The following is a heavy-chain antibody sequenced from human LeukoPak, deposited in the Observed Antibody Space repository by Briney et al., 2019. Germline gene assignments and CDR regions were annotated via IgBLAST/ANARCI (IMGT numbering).Heavy chain of an antibody. CDR3: ARHVGSSGWYV. V-gene: IGHV5-51*01. CDR2: IYPSDSDT. CDR1: GYSFTSYW. D-gene: IGHD6-19*01. Sequence: GASLKISCKASGYSFTSYWIGWVRQMPGKGLEWMGIIYPSDSDTRYSPSFQGQVTISVDKSISTAFLQWSSLKASDTAMYYCARHVGSSGWYVWGQGTLVTVSP. J-gene: IGHJ4*02.